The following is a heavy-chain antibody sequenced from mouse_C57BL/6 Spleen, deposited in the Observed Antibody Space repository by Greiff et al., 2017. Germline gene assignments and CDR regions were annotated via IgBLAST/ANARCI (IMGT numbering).Heavy chain of an antibody. J-gene: IGHJ3*01. D-gene: IGHD4-1*01. CDR1: GYTFTGYW. V-gene: IGHV1-9*01. Sequence: QVTLKESGAELMKPGASVKLSCKATGYTFTGYWIEWVKQRPGHGLEWIGEIFPGSGSANYNEKFKGKATFTADTSSNTAYMQLSILTPEDSAFYFGARHIWDKGFAYWGQGTLVTVSA. CDR2: IFPGSGSA. CDR3: ARHIWDKGFAY.